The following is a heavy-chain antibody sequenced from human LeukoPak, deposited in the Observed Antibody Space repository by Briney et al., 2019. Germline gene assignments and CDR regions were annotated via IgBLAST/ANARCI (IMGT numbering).Heavy chain of an antibody. J-gene: IGHJ5*02. Sequence: GGSLRLSCAASGFTFSDYYMNWVRQAPGKGLEWVSYISSSSSTIYYADSVKGRFTISRDNAKNSLYLQMNSLRAEDTAVYYCARNRLGYCSGGSCYGSVGRQEVDPWFDPWGQGTLVTVSS. CDR2: ISSSSSTI. D-gene: IGHD2-15*01. V-gene: IGHV3-48*01. CDR1: GFTFSDYY. CDR3: ARNRLGYCSGGSCYGSVGRQEVDPWFDP.